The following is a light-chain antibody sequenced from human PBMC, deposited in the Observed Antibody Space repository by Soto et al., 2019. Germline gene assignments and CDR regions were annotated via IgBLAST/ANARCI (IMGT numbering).Light chain of an antibody. CDR3: QQFNSYPFT. CDR1: QGINSA. Sequence: AIQLTQSPSSLSASVGDRVTITCRASQGINSALAWYHQKPGKAPNLLIYDASSLESGVPSRFSGSGSGTDFTLTISSLQPADFATYYCQQFNSYPFTFGPGTKVDIK. V-gene: IGKV1-13*02. CDR2: DAS. J-gene: IGKJ3*01.